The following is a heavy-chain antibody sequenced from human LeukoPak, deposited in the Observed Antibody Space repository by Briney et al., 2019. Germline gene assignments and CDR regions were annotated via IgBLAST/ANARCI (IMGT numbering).Heavy chain of an antibody. Sequence: GGSLRLSCAASGFTFSNAWMSWVRQAPGKGLEWVGRIKSKTDGGTTDYAAPVKGRFTISRDDSKNTLYLQMNSPKTEDTAVYYCNWYCSGGSCYSSFQHWGQGTLVTVSS. D-gene: IGHD2-15*01. V-gene: IGHV3-15*01. CDR2: IKSKTDGGTT. CDR3: NWYCSGGSCYSSFQH. CDR1: GFTFSNAW. J-gene: IGHJ1*01.